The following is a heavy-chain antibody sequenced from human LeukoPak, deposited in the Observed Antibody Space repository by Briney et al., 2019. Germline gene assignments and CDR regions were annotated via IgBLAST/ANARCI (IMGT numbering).Heavy chain of an antibody. CDR2: IYKSRST. Sequence: PSQTLSLTCSVSGDSINMIGNYGSWIRHSPGRGPELIGYIYKSRSTSYTPSLKNRVTISVDKYKKQFYLILESATAADTAVYSCASVVVPAAIVYWGQGIPVTVSS. J-gene: IGHJ4*02. D-gene: IGHD2-2*01. CDR1: GDSINMIGNY. V-gene: IGHV4-31*03. CDR3: ASVVVPAAIVY.